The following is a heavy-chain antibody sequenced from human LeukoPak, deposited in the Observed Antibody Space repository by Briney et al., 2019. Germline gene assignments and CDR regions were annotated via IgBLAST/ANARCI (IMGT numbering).Heavy chain of an antibody. J-gene: IGHJ4*02. CDR1: GITVTDYF. D-gene: IGHD6-19*01. CDR3: ARDRGGWYNFDY. CDR2: INPHNGGT. Sequence: VASVKVSCKASGITVTDYFIHWVRQAPGQGLEWMGWINPHNGGTNYGQKFQGRVTMTRDTSINTVYMGLSSLTSDDTAVYYCARDRGGWYNFDYWGQGTLITVSS. V-gene: IGHV1-2*02.